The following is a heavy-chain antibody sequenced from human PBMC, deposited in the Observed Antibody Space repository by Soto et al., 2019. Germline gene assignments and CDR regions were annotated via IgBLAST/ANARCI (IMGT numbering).Heavy chain of an antibody. CDR3: AAWITSCWSA. CDR2: IKQDGSAM. Sequence: DVQLVESGGGLVQPGGSLRLSCVGSGFIFSSYWMNWVRQAPGKGLEWVANIKQDGSAMYYVDSVKGRFTISRDNAKNSLYLQMNSLRVEDTAVYFCAAWITSCWSAWGQGTLVTVSS. D-gene: IGHD6-19*01. CDR1: GFIFSSYW. J-gene: IGHJ5*02. V-gene: IGHV3-7*05.